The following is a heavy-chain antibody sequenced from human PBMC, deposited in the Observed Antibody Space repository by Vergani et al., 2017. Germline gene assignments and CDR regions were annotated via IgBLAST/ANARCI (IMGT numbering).Heavy chain of an antibody. Sequence: EVQLVESGGGLVQPGRSLRLSCAASGFTFDDYAMHWVRQAPGKGLEWVSGISWNSGSIGYADSVKGRFTISRDNAKNSLYLQMNSLRAEDTALYYCAGGAGGTVAAALDYWGQGTLVTVSS. J-gene: IGHJ4*02. CDR3: AGGAGGTVAAALDY. CDR2: ISWNSGSI. V-gene: IGHV3-9*01. CDR1: GFTFDDYA. D-gene: IGHD6-13*01.